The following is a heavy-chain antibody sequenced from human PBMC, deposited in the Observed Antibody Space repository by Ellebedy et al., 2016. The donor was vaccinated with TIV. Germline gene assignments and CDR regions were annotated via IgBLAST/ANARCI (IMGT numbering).Heavy chain of an antibody. CDR2: IRHDGVDK. CDR3: ARDYLALRYFDWQNNWYVDL. CDR1: GFAFNDFT. J-gene: IGHJ2*01. Sequence: GESLKISCAASGFAFNDFTMHWVRQAPGKGPEWLTSIRHDGVDKYFADSVKGRFTVSRDNVKNSLYLQMNGLRAEDTAMYYCARDYLALRYFDWQNNWYVDLWGRGALVTVSS. D-gene: IGHD3-9*01. V-gene: IGHV3-30*02.